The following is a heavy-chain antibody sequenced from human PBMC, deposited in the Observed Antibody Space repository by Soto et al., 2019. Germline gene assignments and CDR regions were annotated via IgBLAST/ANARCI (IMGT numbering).Heavy chain of an antibody. CDR3: ARVLTSPVGANSFDY. J-gene: IGHJ4*02. CDR1: GFTFSSYW. Sequence: EVDLVESGGGLVQPGGSLRLSCAASGFTFSSYWMTWVRQAPGKGLEWVANIKYDGNERYYVDSVKGRFTISRDNDKNSLSLQMNSLRVEDTAVYSCARVLTSPVGANSFDYWCQGTLITVSS. CDR2: IKYDGNER. V-gene: IGHV3-7*05. D-gene: IGHD1-26*01.